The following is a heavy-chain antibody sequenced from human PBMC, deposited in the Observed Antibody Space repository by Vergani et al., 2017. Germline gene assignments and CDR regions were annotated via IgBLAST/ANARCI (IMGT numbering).Heavy chain of an antibody. CDR3: ARYSYGSGRFDS. CDR1: GGSISSYY. D-gene: IGHD3-10*01. CDR2: IYYSGST. Sequence: QVQLQESGPGLVKPSETLSLTCTVSGGSISSYYWSWIRQPPGKGLQYIGYIYYSGSTNYNPSLKSRVTISLDTSKNQLSLKRRSVTAADTAVYYCARYSYGSGRFDSWGQGTLVTVSS. J-gene: IGHJ4*02. V-gene: IGHV4-59*01.